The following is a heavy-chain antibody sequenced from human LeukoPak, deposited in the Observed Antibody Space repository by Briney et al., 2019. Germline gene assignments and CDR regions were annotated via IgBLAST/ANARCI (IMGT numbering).Heavy chain of an antibody. V-gene: IGHV3-53*01. Sequence: GGSLRLSCAASGFTFSSYSMNWVRQAPGKGLEWVSVIYSSGSTYYADSVKGRFTISRDNSKNTLYLQMNSLRPEDTAVYYCARVLHTTAEIAAAGRADDYWGQGTLVTVSS. J-gene: IGHJ4*02. CDR3: ARVLHTTAEIAAAGRADDY. D-gene: IGHD6-13*01. CDR2: IYSSGST. CDR1: GFTFSSYS.